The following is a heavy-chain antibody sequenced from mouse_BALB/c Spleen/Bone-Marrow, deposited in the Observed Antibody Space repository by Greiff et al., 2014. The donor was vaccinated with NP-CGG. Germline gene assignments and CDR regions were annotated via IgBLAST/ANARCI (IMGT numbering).Heavy chain of an antibody. D-gene: IGHD2-4*01. CDR3: ARSTMITTGYYYAMDY. CDR1: GFTFSSFG. V-gene: IGHV5-17*02. J-gene: IGHJ4*01. CDR2: ISSGSSTI. Sequence: ESGGGLVQPGGSRKVSCAASGFTFSSFGMHWVRQAPEKGLEWVAYISSGSSTIYYADTVKGRFTISRDNPKNTLFLQMTSLRSEDTAMYYCARSTMITTGYYYAMDYWGQGTSVTVSS.